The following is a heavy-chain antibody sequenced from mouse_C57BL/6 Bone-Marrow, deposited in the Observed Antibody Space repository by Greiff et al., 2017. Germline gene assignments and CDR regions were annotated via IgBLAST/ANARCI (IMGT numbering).Heavy chain of an antibody. CDR1: GYTFTSYW. J-gene: IGHJ4*01. V-gene: IGHV1-69*01. CDR2: IDPSDSYT. CDR3: ARFGFSYYAMDY. Sequence: QVQLQQPGAELVMPGASVKLSCKASGYTFTSYWMHWVKQRPGQGLEWIGEIDPSDSYTNYNQKFKGKSTLTVDKSSSTAYMQLSRLTSEDSAVYYCARFGFSYYAMDYWGQGTSVTVSS.